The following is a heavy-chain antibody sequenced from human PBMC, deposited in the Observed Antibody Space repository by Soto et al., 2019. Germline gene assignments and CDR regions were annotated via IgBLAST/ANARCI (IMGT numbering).Heavy chain of an antibody. D-gene: IGHD3-3*02. CDR2: IRSKANSYAT. CDR1: GFTFSGSA. CDR3: TRHLADY. Sequence: EVQLVESGGGLVQPGGSLKLSCAASGFTFSGSAMHWVRQASGKGLEWVGRIRSKANSYATAYDASVKGRFTISRDDSKHTAYLQMDSLKIEDTAVYYCTRHLADYWGQGTLVTVSS. V-gene: IGHV3-73*01. J-gene: IGHJ4*02.